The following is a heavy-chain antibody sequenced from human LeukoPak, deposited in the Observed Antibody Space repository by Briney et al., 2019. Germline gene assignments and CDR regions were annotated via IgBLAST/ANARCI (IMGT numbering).Heavy chain of an antibody. J-gene: IGHJ3*02. CDR2: IKPDGTDK. CDR1: GGSISNYY. D-gene: IGHD2-15*01. CDR3: AREDMWAFDI. V-gene: IGHV3-7*01. Sequence: ETLSLTCTVSGGSISNYYWSWIRQTPGKGLEWVANIKPDGTDKYYVDSVKGRFTISRDNAKNSLHLQMDSLRVEDTAVYYCAREDMWAFDIWGQGTMVTVSS.